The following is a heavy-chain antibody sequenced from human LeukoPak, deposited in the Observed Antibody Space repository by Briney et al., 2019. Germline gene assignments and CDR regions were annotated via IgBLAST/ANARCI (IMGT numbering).Heavy chain of an antibody. CDR3: ARIQYDFWSGYNNWFDH. CDR1: GGSFSGYY. Sequence: PSGTLSLTCAVSGGSFSGYYWSWIRQPPGKGLEWIAEINHSGSTNYNPSVKSRVTISVDTSKNQFYLKLSSVTAADTAVYYCARIQYDFWSGYNNWFDHWGQGTLVTVSS. CDR2: INHSGST. J-gene: IGHJ5*02. V-gene: IGHV4-34*01. D-gene: IGHD3-3*01.